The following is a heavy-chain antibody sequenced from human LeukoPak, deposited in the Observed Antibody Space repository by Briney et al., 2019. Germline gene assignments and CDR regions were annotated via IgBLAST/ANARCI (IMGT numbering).Heavy chain of an antibody. D-gene: IGHD5-18*01. CDR2: INPTGGST. CDR1: GYTFPSYF. Sequence: GASVTVSCKASGYTFPSYFMHWVRQAPGQGLEWMGIINPTGGSTTYAQKFQGRVTMTRDTSTSTVYMELSSLRSDDTAVYYCAKRPVSYGYVDYWGQGTLVTVSS. J-gene: IGHJ4*02. CDR3: AKRPVSYGYVDY. V-gene: IGHV1-46*01.